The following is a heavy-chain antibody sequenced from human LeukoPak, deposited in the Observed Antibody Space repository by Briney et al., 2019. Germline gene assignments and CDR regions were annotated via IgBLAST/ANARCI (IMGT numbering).Heavy chain of an antibody. J-gene: IGHJ6*03. CDR1: GGSISSYY. V-gene: IGHV4-59*08. CDR3: ARHPAALQGYYYYMDV. CDR2: IYYSGST. Sequence: TSETLSLTRTVSGGSISSYYWSWIRQPPGKGLEWIGYIYYSGSTNYNPSLKSRVTISVDTSKNQFSLKLSSVTAADTAVYYCARHPAALQGYYYYMDVWGKGTTVTVSS. D-gene: IGHD2-2*01.